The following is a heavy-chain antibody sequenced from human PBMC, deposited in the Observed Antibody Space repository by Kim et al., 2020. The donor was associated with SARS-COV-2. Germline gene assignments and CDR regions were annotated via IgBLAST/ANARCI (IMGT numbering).Heavy chain of an antibody. D-gene: IGHD3-3*01. J-gene: IGHJ3*02. V-gene: IGHV4-59*08. Sequence: SETLSLTCTVSGGSISSYYWSWIRQPPGKGLEWIGYIYYSGSTNYNPSLKSRVTISVDTSKNQFSLKLSSVTAADTAVYYCARLSRRGADYDFWVGAFDIWGQGTMVTVSS. CDR1: GGSISSYY. CDR3: ARLSRRGADYDFWVGAFDI. CDR2: IYYSGST.